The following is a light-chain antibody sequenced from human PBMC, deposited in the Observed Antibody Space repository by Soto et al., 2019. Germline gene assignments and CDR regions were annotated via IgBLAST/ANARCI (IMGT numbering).Light chain of an antibody. V-gene: IGLV2-8*01. J-gene: IGLJ1*01. CDR2: EVN. Sequence: QSALTQPPSASGSPGQSVTISCTGTGSDVGAYNYVSWYRQYPGKAPKLVIFEVNKRPSGVPDRISGSKSGITASLTVSGLQAEDEADYYCCSYAGSNTYVFGKGTKVTV. CDR1: GSDVGAYNY. CDR3: CSYAGSNTYV.